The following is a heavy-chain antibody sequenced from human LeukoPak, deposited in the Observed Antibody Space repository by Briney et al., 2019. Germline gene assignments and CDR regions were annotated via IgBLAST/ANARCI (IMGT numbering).Heavy chain of an antibody. CDR3: ARGYKGFDI. CDR1: GFTFSSYA. V-gene: IGHV3-30-3*01. Sequence: GGSLRLSCAASGFTFSSYAMHWVRQAPGKGLEWVAVISYDGSNKYYADSVKGRFTISRDNSKNTLYLQMNSLRAEDTAVYYCARGYKGFDIWGQGTMVTVSS. J-gene: IGHJ3*02. D-gene: IGHD1-14*01. CDR2: ISYDGSNK.